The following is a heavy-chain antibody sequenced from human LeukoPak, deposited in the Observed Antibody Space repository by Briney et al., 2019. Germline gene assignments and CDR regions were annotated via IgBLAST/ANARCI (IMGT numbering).Heavy chain of an antibody. J-gene: IGHJ4*02. Sequence: SETLSLTCTVSGGSISSSSHYWGWIRQPPGKGLEWIGSIYYSGSTYYNPSLKGRVTISVDTSKNQFSLKLSSVTAADTAVYYCARELKEWLDSSHDYWGQGTLVTVSS. V-gene: IGHV4-39*02. CDR2: IYYSGST. CDR1: GGSISSSSHY. D-gene: IGHD6-19*01. CDR3: ARELKEWLDSSHDY.